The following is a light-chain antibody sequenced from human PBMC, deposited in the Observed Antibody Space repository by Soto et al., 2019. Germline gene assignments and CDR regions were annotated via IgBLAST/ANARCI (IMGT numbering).Light chain of an antibody. V-gene: IGLV1-40*01. J-gene: IGLJ1*01. CDR3: QSYDSSLSGDV. CDR2: GNS. Sequence: QSVLTQPPSVSGAPGQRVTISCTGRSSNIGAGYDVHWYQQLPGTAPKLLIYGNSNRPSGVRDPCSGSKFGTSASLAITGLQAEDEADSYCQSYDSSLSGDVFGSGTKVTVL. CDR1: SSNIGAGYD.